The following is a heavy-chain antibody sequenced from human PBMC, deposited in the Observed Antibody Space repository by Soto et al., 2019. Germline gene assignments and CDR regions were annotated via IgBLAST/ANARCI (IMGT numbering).Heavy chain of an antibody. CDR1: GGSVSSNSAT. Sequence: PSQTLSLTCAISGGSVSSNSATWNLTRQSPSRGLEWLGRTYYRSKWYYDYAVSVKSRITINPDTSKNQFSLQLNSVTPEDTAVYYCARDPVTAADYFDYWGPGTLVTVSS. J-gene: IGHJ4*02. V-gene: IGHV6-1*01. D-gene: IGHD6-13*01. CDR3: ARDPVTAADYFDY. CDR2: TYYRSKWYY.